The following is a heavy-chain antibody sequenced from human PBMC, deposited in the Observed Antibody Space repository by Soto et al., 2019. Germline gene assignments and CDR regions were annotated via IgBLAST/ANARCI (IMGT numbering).Heavy chain of an antibody. CDR3: ARESNPGEVGY. Sequence: LRLSCAASGFSVSSRYMSWVRQAPGKGLEWVSVISSGGGIYYADSVKGRFTISRDNSKNTLNLQMNSLRAEDTAVYYCARESNPGEVGYWGQGTLVTVSS. V-gene: IGHV3-66*01. CDR2: ISSGGGI. CDR1: GFSVSSRY. D-gene: IGHD4-4*01. J-gene: IGHJ4*02.